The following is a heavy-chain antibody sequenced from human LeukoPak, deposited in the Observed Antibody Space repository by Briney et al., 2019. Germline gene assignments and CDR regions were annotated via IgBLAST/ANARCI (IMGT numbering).Heavy chain of an antibody. CDR1: GFTFTSYG. CDR3: ARDLSKTGVLDY. J-gene: IGHJ4*02. D-gene: IGHD2/OR15-2a*01. CDR2: IWSEGSSK. Sequence: PGGSLRLSCAASGFTFTSYGMHWVRQAPGKGLEWVALIWSEGSSKYYADAVKGRFTISRDNSKNTLYLQMNSLRAEDTAVYYCARDLSKTGVLDYWGQGTLVTVSS. V-gene: IGHV3-33*01.